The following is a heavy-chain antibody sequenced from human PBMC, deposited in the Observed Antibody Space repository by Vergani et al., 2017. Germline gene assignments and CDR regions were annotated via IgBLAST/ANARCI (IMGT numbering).Heavy chain of an antibody. CDR2: ISWNSGAV. D-gene: IGHD2-2*01. CDR1: GITFWKFG. CDR3: ARGAGYCSSTSCPPTLRHYYYYIDV. Sequence: EVDLVESGGGLAQPGGSLRLSCEASGITFWKFGMHWVRQGPGKGLEWVSGISWNSGAVDYADSVRGRFTISRDNAKNSLFLEMNSLRFEDTAVYYCARGAGYCSSTSCPPTLRHYYYYIDVWGKGTTVTVSS. V-gene: IGHV3-9*01. J-gene: IGHJ6*03.